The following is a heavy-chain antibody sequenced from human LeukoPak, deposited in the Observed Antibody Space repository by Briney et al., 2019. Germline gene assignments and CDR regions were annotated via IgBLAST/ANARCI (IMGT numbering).Heavy chain of an antibody. CDR2: IYHSGST. D-gene: IGHD1-26*01. CDR3: ARGGAILPLDY. CDR1: GGSISSSNW. V-gene: IGHV4-4*02. J-gene: IGHJ4*02. Sequence: SETLSLTCAVSGGSISSSNWWSWVRQPPGKGLEWIGTIYHSGSTYYNPSLKSRVTISVDTSKNQFSLKLTSVTAADTAVYYCARGGAILPLDYWGQGTLATVSS.